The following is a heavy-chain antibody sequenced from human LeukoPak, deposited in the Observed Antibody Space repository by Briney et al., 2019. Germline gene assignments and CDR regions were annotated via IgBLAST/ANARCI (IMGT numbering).Heavy chain of an antibody. J-gene: IGHJ4*02. CDR3: ARRGWYFAVDY. V-gene: IGHV3-7*01. Sequence: QAGGSLRLSCAASGFTIDDYGMSWVRHAPGKGLGWVANIKKDDSGKYYVDSVKSRFTISRVNAKNSLYLQMNSLRAEAKAVYYCARRGWYFAVDYWGQGTLVSVSS. D-gene: IGHD2-15*01. CDR1: GFTIDDYG. CDR2: IKKDDSGK.